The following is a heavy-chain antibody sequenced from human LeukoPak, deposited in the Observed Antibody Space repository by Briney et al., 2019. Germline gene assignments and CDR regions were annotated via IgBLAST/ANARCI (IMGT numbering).Heavy chain of an antibody. CDR2: ISGSGGTT. Sequence: GGSLRLSCAASGFTFSTYDMMWVRQTPDSGLEWVSIISGSGGTTYYADSVKGRFTVSRDNSKNTLYLEMNSLRADDTAVYYCVKRRETVRGAFDYWGQGTLVTVSS. D-gene: IGHD3-10*02. CDR1: GFTFSTYD. CDR3: VKRRETVRGAFDY. J-gene: IGHJ4*02. V-gene: IGHV3-23*01.